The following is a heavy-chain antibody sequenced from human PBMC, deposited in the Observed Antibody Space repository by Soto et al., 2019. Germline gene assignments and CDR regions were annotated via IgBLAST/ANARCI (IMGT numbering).Heavy chain of an antibody. D-gene: IGHD2-21*01. V-gene: IGHV1-18*01. J-gene: IGHJ4*02. Sequence: ASVKVSCKASGYTFVSHGISWVRQAPGQVFEWMGWISADNDNGNSAQKFQDRVTMTIETSTNTAYMELRNLTSDDTALYYCVRDAWHQSPGDLWGQGTLVTVSS. CDR1: GYTFVSHG. CDR2: ISADNDNG. CDR3: VRDAWHQSPGDL.